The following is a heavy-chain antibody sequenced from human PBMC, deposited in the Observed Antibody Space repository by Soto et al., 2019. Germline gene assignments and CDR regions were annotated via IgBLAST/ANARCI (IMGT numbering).Heavy chain of an antibody. J-gene: IGHJ6*02. V-gene: IGHV1-69*01. CDR3: ARGATYQLARLNGARYGMDV. Sequence: QVQLVQSGAELKKPGSSVKVSCKASGGTFSSYAISWVRQAPGQGLEWMGGIIPIFGTANYAQKFQGRVTITADESTSTAYMELSSLRSEDTAVYYCARGATYQLARLNGARYGMDVWGQGTTVTVSS. D-gene: IGHD2-2*01. CDR2: IIPIFGTA. CDR1: GGTFSSYA.